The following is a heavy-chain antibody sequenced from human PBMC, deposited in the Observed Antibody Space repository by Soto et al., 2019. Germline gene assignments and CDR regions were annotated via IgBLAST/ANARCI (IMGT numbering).Heavy chain of an antibody. Sequence: RGSLRLSCAASGFTFSSYGMHWVRQAPGKGLEWVAVIWYDGSNKYYADSVKGRFTISRDNSKNTLYLQMNSLRAEDTAVYYCARDRKSYYDSSGFDAFDIWGQGTMVTVSS. J-gene: IGHJ3*02. CDR3: ARDRKSYYDSSGFDAFDI. CDR2: IWYDGSNK. V-gene: IGHV3-33*01. D-gene: IGHD3-22*01. CDR1: GFTFSSYG.